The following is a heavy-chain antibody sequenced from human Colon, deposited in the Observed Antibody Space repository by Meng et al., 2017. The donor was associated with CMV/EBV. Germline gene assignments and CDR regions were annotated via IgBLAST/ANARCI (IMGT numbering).Heavy chain of an antibody. CDR3: ASTTVAVAGIQALDF. CDR1: GFPFNVYC. Sequence: SGFPFNVYCMTWVRQAPGQGLEWVAKIKPNGSGTKYAQMFQGRVTITRDTSISTAYLELTGLRSDDTAVYFCASTTVAVAGIQALDFWGQGTMVTVSS. J-gene: IGHJ3*01. CDR2: IKPNGSGT. V-gene: IGHV1-2*02. D-gene: IGHD6-13*01.